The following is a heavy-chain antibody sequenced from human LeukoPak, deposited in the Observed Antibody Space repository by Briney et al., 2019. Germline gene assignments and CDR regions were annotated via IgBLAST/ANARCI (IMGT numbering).Heavy chain of an antibody. CDR2: IKQDGSEK. D-gene: IGHD5-18*01. CDR3: ASGVDTAMVPFDY. Sequence: GGSLRLSCAASGFIFSTYNMNWVRQAPGKGLEWVADIKQDGSEKYYVDSVKGRFTISRDNAKNSLYLQMNSLRAEDTAVYYCASGVDTAMVPFDYWGQGTLVTVSS. CDR1: GFIFSTYN. J-gene: IGHJ4*02. V-gene: IGHV3-7*01.